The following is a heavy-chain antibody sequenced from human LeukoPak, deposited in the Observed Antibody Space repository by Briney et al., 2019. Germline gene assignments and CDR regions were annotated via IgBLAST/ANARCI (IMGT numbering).Heavy chain of an antibody. J-gene: IGHJ4*02. D-gene: IGHD4-17*01. V-gene: IGHV4-34*01. Sequence: SETLSLTCAVSGVPFNDYYWSWVRQTPGKGLEWIGEINHSGYTNDSPSLKSRVTISIDTSRKQFSLNLRSVTVADTGIYYCTRMTTGHDYWGQGTLVIVSS. CDR3: TRMTTGHDY. CDR1: GVPFNDYY. CDR2: INHSGYT.